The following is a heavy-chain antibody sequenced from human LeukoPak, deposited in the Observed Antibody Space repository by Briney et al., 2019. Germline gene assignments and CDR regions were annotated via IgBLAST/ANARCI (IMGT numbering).Heavy chain of an antibody. Sequence: GGSLRLSCAASGFTVSSNYMSWVRQAPGKGLEGVSVIYSGGSTYYADSVKGRFTISRDNSKNTLYLQMNSLRAEDTAVYYCARSAGYYDSPFDYWGQGTLVTVSS. CDR2: IYSGGST. D-gene: IGHD3-22*01. V-gene: IGHV3-66*01. CDR3: ARSAGYYDSPFDY. CDR1: GFTVSSNY. J-gene: IGHJ4*02.